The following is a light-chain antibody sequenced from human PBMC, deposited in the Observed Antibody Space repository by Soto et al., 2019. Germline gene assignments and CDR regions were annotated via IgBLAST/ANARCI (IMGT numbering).Light chain of an antibody. Sequence: QSVLTPPPSASGTPGQRVTISCSGSSSNIGSNTVNWYQQLPGTAPKLLIYSNNQRPSGVPDRFSGSKSGTSASLAISGLQSEDEADYYCAAWDDSLNGLVFGAGTKLTVL. J-gene: IGLJ2*01. V-gene: IGLV1-44*01. CDR2: SNN. CDR3: AAWDDSLNGLV. CDR1: SSNIGSNT.